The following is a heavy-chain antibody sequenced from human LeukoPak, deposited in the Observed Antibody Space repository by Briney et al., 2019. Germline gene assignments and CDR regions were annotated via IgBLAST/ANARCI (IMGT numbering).Heavy chain of an antibody. D-gene: IGHD3-3*02. J-gene: IGHJ4*02. CDR3: AKAGVISGWDY. V-gene: IGHV3-23*01. CDR2: IGEEKSGSWT. Sequence: GGSLRLSCAASGFTLSNYPMGWVRQAPVRGLEWLSAIGEEKSGSWTKSADSVKGRFTISRDNSENTLYLQMDSLTVEDTAVYYCAKAGVISGWDYWGQGVLVTVSS. CDR1: GFTLSNYP.